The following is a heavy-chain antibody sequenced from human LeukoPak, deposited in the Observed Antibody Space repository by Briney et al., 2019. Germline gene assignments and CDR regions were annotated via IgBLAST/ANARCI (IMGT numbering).Heavy chain of an antibody. CDR3: ARGIAVAGGNFDY. V-gene: IGHV3-21*01. D-gene: IGHD6-19*01. CDR1: GFTFSSYS. J-gene: IGHJ4*02. CDR2: ISSSSSYI. Sequence: PGGSLRLSCAASGFTFSSYSMNWVRQAPGKGLEWVSSISSSSSYIYYADSGKGRFTISRDNAKNSLYLQMNSLRAEDTAVYYCARGIAVAGGNFDYWGQGTLVTVSS.